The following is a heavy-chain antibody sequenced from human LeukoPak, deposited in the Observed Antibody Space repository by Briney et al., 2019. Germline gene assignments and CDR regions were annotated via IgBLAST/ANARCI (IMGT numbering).Heavy chain of an antibody. CDR2: ISGSGGST. V-gene: IGHV3-23*01. CDR1: GFTFSSYA. J-gene: IGHJ5*02. CDR3: AKEETYYYGSGLTAGALNWFGP. Sequence: PGGSLRLSCAASGFTFSSYAMNWVRQAPGKGLEWVSVISGSGGSTYYADSVKGRFTISRDNSKNTLYLQMNSLRAEDTAVYYCAKEETYYYGSGLTAGALNWFGPWGQGTLVTVSS. D-gene: IGHD3-10*01.